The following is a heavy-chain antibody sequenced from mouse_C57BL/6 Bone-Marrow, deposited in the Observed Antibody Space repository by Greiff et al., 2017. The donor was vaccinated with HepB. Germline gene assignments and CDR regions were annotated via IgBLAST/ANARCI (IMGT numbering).Heavy chain of an antibody. CDR3: ARGEYYYGSSYDY. J-gene: IGHJ4*01. V-gene: IGHV1-52*01. Sequence: VQLQQPGAELVRPGSSVKLSCKASGYTFTSYWMHWVKQRPIQGLEWIGNIDPSDSETHYNQKFKDKATLTVDKSSSTAYMQLSSLTSEDSAVYYCARGEYYYGSSYDYWGQGTSVTVSS. CDR1: GYTFTSYW. CDR2: IDPSDSET. D-gene: IGHD1-1*01.